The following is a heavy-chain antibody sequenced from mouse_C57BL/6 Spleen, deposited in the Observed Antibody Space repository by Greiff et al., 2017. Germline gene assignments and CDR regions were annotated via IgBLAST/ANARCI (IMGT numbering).Heavy chain of an antibody. CDR1: GYTFTSYW. V-gene: IGHV1-59*01. D-gene: IGHD2-3*01. CDR3: ARWDDGYYVGFDY. J-gene: IGHJ2*01. Sequence: QVQLKQPGAELVRPGTSVKLSCKASGYTFTSYWMHWVKQRPGQGLEWIGVIAPSASYTNYNHKFKGKATLTVDTSSSTAYMQLSSLTSEDSAVYYCARWDDGYYVGFDYWGQGTTLTVSS. CDR2: IAPSASYT.